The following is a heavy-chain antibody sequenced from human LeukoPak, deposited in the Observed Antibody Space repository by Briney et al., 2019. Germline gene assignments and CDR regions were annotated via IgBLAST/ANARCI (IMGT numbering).Heavy chain of an antibody. CDR2: IDYTGNT. D-gene: IGHD6-6*01. V-gene: IGHV4-39*07. J-gene: IGHJ4*02. CDR1: AGSISSSSYY. CDR3: ARLPPGPLVYFDY. Sequence: PSQTLSLTCTVSAGSISSSSYYWGWIRQPPGKGLGIIASIDYTGNTNYNPSRKSRITISVDTSKNQFSLKLSSVPAADTAVYYCARLPPGPLVYFDYWGQGTLVTVSS.